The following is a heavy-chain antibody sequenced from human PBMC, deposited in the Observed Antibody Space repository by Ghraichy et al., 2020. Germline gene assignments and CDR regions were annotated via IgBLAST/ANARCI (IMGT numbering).Heavy chain of an antibody. Sequence: SETLSLTCTVSGGSISSYYWSWIRQPPGKGLEWIGYIYYSGSTNYNPSLKSQVTISVDTSKNQFSLKLSSVTAADTAVYYCASLRDGYNPFDYWGRGALVTVSS. CDR2: IYYSGST. V-gene: IGHV4-59*08. CDR1: GGSISSYY. J-gene: IGHJ4*02. CDR3: ASLRDGYNPFDY. D-gene: IGHD5-24*01.